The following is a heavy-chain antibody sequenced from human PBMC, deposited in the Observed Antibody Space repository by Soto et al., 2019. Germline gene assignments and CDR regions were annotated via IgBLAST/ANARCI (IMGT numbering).Heavy chain of an antibody. Sequence: GESLKISCKGSGYSFTSYWIGWVRQMPGKGLEWMGIIYPGDSDTRYSPSFQGQVTISADKSISTAYLQWSSLKASDTAMYYCAGLVERVVVVVAATPVSGWFDPWGQGTLVTVSS. CDR1: GYSFTSYW. CDR3: AGLVERVVVVVAATPVSGWFDP. V-gene: IGHV5-51*01. CDR2: IYPGDSDT. D-gene: IGHD2-15*01. J-gene: IGHJ5*02.